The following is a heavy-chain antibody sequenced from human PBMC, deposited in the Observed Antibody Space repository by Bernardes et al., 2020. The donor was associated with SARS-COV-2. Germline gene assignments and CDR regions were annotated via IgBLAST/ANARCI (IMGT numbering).Heavy chain of an antibody. CDR3: ARGARDYSDSSGYFSPPFDY. CDR1: GFTFSSYD. CDR2: IGSAGDP. Sequence: GGSLRLSCAASGFTFSSYDMHWVRQSSGQGLEWVSGIGSAGDPYYPGSVKGRLTISRENAKNSLFLQMNSLRAGDTAVYYCARGARDYSDSSGYFSPPFDYWGQGILVTVSS. V-gene: IGHV3-13*05. D-gene: IGHD3-22*01. J-gene: IGHJ4*02.